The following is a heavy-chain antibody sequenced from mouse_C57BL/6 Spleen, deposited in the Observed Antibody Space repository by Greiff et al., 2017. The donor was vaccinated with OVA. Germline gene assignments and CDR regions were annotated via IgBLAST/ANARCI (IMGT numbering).Heavy chain of an antibody. D-gene: IGHD2-4*01. CDR2: ISDGGSYT. J-gene: IGHJ4*01. V-gene: IGHV5-4*01. CDR1: GFTFSSYA. CDR3: ARDRDDYDGYYAMDY. Sequence: EVQGVESGGGLVKPGGSLKLSCAASGFTFSSYAMSWVRQTPEKRLEWVATISDGGSYTYYPDNVKGRFTISRDNAKNNLYLQMSHLKSEDTAMYYCARDRDDYDGYYAMDYWGQGTSVTVSS.